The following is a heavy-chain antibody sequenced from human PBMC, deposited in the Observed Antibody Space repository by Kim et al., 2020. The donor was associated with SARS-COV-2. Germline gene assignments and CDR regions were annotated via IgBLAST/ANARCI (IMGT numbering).Heavy chain of an antibody. Sequence: ASVKVSCKASGYIFTGYYMHWVRQAPGQGLEWMGWINLNSGGTNYVQKFQGRVTMTRDTSFSTAYMELSRLRSDDTAVYYCARRASINMIVVVYNGFDPWGQGTLVTVSS. CDR1: GYIFTGYY. D-gene: IGHD3-22*01. CDR3: ARRASINMIVVVYNGFDP. V-gene: IGHV1-2*02. CDR2: INLNSGGT. J-gene: IGHJ5*02.